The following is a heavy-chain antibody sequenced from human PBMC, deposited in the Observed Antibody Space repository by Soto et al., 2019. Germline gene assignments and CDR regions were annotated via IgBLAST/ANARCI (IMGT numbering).Heavy chain of an antibody. V-gene: IGHV5-51*01. D-gene: IGHD3-10*01. CDR1: GYSFTSYW. J-gene: IGHJ6*02. CDR2: IYPGDSDT. CDR3: ARDYYGSGSYYNWGDYYYYYGMDV. Sequence: GESLKISCKGSGYSFTSYWIGWVRQMPGKGLEWMGIIYPGDSDTRYSPSFQGQVTISADKSISTAYLQWSSLKASDTAMYYCARDYYGSGSYYNWGDYYYYYGMDVWGQGTTVTVSS.